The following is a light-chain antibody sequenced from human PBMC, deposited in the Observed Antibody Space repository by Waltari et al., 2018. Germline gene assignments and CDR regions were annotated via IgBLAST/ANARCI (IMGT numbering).Light chain of an antibody. CDR3: CSYAGSSPHVI. CDR2: GGS. J-gene: IGLJ2*01. Sequence: SPGQSITISCTGRSSDVGSYKFVSWYQQHPGKAPQLMIYGGSQRPSGVSNRLSGSKSGNTASLTISGLRAEDEADYYCCSYAGSSPHVIFGGGTKLTVL. V-gene: IGLV2-23*01. CDR1: SSDVGSYKF.